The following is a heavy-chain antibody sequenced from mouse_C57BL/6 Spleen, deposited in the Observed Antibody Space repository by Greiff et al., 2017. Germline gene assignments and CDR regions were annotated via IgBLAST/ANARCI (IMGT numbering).Heavy chain of an antibody. V-gene: IGHV14-4*01. J-gene: IGHJ4*01. D-gene: IGHD2-2*01. CDR3: TQVTPYYYAMDY. CDR1: GFNIKDDY. Sequence: VQLQQSGAELVRPGASVKLSCTASGFNIKDDYMHWVKQRPEQGLEWIGWIDPENGDTEYASKFQGKATITADTSSNTAYLQLSSLTSEDTAVYYCTQVTPYYYAMDYGGQGTSVTVSS. CDR2: IDPENGDT.